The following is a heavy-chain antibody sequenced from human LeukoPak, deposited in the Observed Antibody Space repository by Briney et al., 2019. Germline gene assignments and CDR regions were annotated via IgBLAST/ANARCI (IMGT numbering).Heavy chain of an antibody. J-gene: IGHJ4*02. D-gene: IGHD2/OR15-2a*01. Sequence: GGSLRLSCAASGFTFSNYGMNWVRQAPGKALEWVSGLSGDSDYTTYADSVKGRFTISRENSKNTLYLQMSSLRAEDTAVYYCAKDSAKKYDDYWGQGTLVTVSS. CDR3: AKDSAKKYDDY. CDR1: GFTFSNYG. V-gene: IGHV3-23*01. CDR2: LSGDSDYT.